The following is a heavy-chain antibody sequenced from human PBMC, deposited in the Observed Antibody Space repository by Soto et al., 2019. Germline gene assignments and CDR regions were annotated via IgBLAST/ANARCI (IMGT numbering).Heavy chain of an antibody. Sequence: XETLFLTCTVSGFSFKSGSYSWSWIRQPPGKGLEWIGYVYHTGRTSYNPSLKSRVSISMDTSKNQFSLNLDSVTAADTAVYFCARDFAYFDSWGQGTLVTVSS. D-gene: IGHD3-3*01. V-gene: IGHV4-61*01. J-gene: IGHJ4*02. CDR1: GFSFKSGSYS. CDR2: VYHTGRT. CDR3: ARDFAYFDS.